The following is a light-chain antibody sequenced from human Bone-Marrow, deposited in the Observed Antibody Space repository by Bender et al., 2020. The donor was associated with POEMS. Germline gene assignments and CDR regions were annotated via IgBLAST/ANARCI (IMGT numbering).Light chain of an antibody. J-gene: IGLJ1*01. CDR3: CSKRGYYGLV. CDR1: SGSIATNY. Sequence: NFMLTQPHSVSESPGKTVTISCTRSSGSIATNYVQWFQQRPGSSPTTVIYEDNLRPSGVPDRFSGSKSGSTASLTISGLQAEDEAEYYCCSKRGYYGLVFGTGTKVTVL. V-gene: IGLV6-57*01. CDR2: EDN.